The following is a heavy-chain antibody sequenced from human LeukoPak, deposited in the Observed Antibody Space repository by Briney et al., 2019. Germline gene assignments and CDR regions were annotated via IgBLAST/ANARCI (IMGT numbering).Heavy chain of an antibody. CDR1: GYSIRSGFY. CDR2: IYHSGIT. D-gene: IGHD3-10*01. V-gene: IGHV4-38-2*02. Sequence: SETLSLTCTVSGYSIRSGFYWGWIRQSPGKGLEWIGNIYHSGITYYTPSLKSRVTISVDKSKNQFSLKLSSVTAADTAAYYCARGGSGSYYYYWGQGTLVTVSS. J-gene: IGHJ4*02. CDR3: ARGGSGSYYYY.